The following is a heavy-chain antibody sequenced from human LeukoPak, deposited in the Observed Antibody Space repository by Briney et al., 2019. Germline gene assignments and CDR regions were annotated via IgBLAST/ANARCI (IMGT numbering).Heavy chain of an antibody. D-gene: IGHD3-22*01. CDR2: ISYDGSNK. J-gene: IGHJ4*02. CDR1: GFTFSSYG. CDR3: AKDYGSSGYYYEGEYYFDY. Sequence: PGGSLRLSCAASGFTFSSYGMHWVRQAPGKGLEWVAVISYDGSNKYYADSVKGRFTISRDNSKNTLYLQMNSLRAEDTAVYYCAKDYGSSGYYYEGEYYFDYWGQGTLVTVSS. V-gene: IGHV3-30*18.